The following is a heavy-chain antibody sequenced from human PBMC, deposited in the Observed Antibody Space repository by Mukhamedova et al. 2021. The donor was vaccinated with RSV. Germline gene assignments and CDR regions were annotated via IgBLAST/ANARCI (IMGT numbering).Heavy chain of an antibody. Sequence: AEYMGGRFTISRDNSKNTLYLQMNSLRAEDTAVYYCARDLEELWFGFDPWGQGTLVTVSS. V-gene: IGHV3-30*01. D-gene: IGHD3-10*01. CDR3: ARDLEELWFGFDP. J-gene: IGHJ5*02.